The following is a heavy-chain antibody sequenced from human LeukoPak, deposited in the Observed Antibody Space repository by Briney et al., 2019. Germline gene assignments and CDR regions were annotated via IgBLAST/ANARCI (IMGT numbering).Heavy chain of an antibody. CDR3: ARQYRNDYDSSGYYSGGMDV. Sequence: PSETLSLTCTVSGGSISSSSYYWGWIRQPPGKGLEWIGSIYYSGSTYYNPSLKSRVTISVDTSKNQFSLKLSSVTAADTAVYYCARQYRNDYDSSGYYSGGMDVWGKGTTVTISS. D-gene: IGHD3-22*01. J-gene: IGHJ6*04. CDR2: IYYSGST. CDR1: GGSISSSSYY. V-gene: IGHV4-39*01.